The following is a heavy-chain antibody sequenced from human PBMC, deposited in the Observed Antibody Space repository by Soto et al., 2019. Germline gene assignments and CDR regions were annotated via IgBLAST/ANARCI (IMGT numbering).Heavy chain of an antibody. Sequence: GGSLRLSCGASGFTFSSYGMHWVRQAPGKGLEWVALTSHDGSNKYYADSVKGRFTISRDNSKNTLYLQMNSLRAEDTAVYYCAKDLDAYSSSWPADYWGRGSLVTVSS. CDR3: AKDLDAYSSSWPADY. D-gene: IGHD6-13*01. V-gene: IGHV3-30*18. J-gene: IGHJ4*02. CDR1: GFTFSSYG. CDR2: TSHDGSNK.